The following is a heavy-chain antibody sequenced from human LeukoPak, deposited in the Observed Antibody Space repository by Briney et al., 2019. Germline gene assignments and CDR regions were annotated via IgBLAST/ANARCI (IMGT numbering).Heavy chain of an antibody. CDR3: ARGGYLPEVWFDP. CDR2: IYTSGST. D-gene: IGHD5-18*01. V-gene: IGHV4-61*02. CDR1: GGSISSGSYY. J-gene: IGHJ5*02. Sequence: SETLSLTCTVSGGSISSGSYYWSWIRQPAGKELEWIGRIYTSGSTNYNPSLKSRVTISVDTSRNQFSLKLSSVTAADTAVYYCARGGYLPEVWFDPWGQGTLVTVSS.